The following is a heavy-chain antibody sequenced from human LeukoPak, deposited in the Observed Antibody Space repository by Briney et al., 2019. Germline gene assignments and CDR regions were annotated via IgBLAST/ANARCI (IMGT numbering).Heavy chain of an antibody. CDR2: ISSSGDTI. V-gene: IGHV3-48*03. J-gene: IGHJ6*02. D-gene: IGHD6-13*01. CDR1: GFTFSSYE. CDR3: ARVSHMAAAFSLLYHNYGMDV. Sequence: GGSLRLSCAASGFTFSSYEMNWVRQAPGKGLEWVSYISSSGDTIYYADPVKGRFTISRDNAKNSLYLQMNSLRGEDTAVYYCARVSHMAAAFSLLYHNYGMDVWGQGTTVTVSS.